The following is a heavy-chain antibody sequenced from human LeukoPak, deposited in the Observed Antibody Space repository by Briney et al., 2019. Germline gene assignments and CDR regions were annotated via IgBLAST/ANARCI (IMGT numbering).Heavy chain of an antibody. CDR1: QFTFNGSW. Sequence: GGSLRLSCADSQFTFNGSWMNWVRQAPGKGLEWVANMYPTGSQKHYVDSVRGRFIICKDNPGASLYLDMHSLSAEDTTIYYCAIWTSGNYWGQGTLVTVS. V-gene: IGHV3-7*01. CDR2: MYPTGSQK. CDR3: AIWTSGNY. J-gene: IGHJ4*02. D-gene: IGHD1-1*01.